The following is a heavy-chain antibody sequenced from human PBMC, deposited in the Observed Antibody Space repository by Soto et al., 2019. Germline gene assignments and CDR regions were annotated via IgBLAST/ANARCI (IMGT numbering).Heavy chain of an antibody. CDR1: GFTFSSYA. D-gene: IGHD1-26*01. Sequence: GSLRLSCAASGFTFSSYAMSWVRQAPGKGLEWVSTISGSGGNTYYADSVKGRFTISRDNAKNTLYLQMNSLRAEDTAVYYCACGDRRDLLSYWGQGTLVTVSS. CDR3: ACGDRRDLLSY. CDR2: ISGSGGNT. J-gene: IGHJ4*02. V-gene: IGHV3-23*01.